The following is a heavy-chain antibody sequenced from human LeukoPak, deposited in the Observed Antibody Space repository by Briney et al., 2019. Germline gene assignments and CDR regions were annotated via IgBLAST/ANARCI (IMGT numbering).Heavy chain of an antibody. CDR3: AKDDRVGGNLYSIFGS. CDR1: GFTFSSYA. Sequence: GGSLRLSCAASGFTFSSYAMSWVRHAPGKGLEWVSAVSGSGGNTYYADSVKGRFTISRDNSKNTLYLQMNSLRAEDTAVYYCAKDDRVGGNLYSIFGSWGQGTLVSVSS. CDR2: VSGSGGNT. D-gene: IGHD4-23*01. V-gene: IGHV3-23*01. J-gene: IGHJ4*02.